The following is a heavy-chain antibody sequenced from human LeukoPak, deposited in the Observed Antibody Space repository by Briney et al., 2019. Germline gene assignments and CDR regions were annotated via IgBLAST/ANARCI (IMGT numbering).Heavy chain of an antibody. CDR2: INHSGST. CDR1: GGSFSGYY. Sequence: SATLSRTCAVYGGSFSGYYWSWIRQPPGKGLEWIGEINHSGSTNYNPSLKSRVTISVDTSKNQFSLKLSSVTAADTAVYYCARPGRPYSSGFPFDYWGQGTLVTVSS. V-gene: IGHV4-34*01. J-gene: IGHJ4*02. D-gene: IGHD6-19*01. CDR3: ARPGRPYSSGFPFDY.